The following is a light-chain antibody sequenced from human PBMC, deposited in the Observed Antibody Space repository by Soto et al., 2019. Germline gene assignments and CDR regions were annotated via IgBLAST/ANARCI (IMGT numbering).Light chain of an antibody. CDR2: AAS. CDR1: ESISNY. Sequence: DIQMTQSPSSLSASVGDRVTITCRASESISNYLNWYQQTPGKAPKLLISAASSLQSGVPSRFSCSGTGTDFTLTISNLQPEDFATYYCQQRYSPPRTFGQGTKLEI. J-gene: IGKJ2*02. CDR3: QQRYSPPRT. V-gene: IGKV1-39*01.